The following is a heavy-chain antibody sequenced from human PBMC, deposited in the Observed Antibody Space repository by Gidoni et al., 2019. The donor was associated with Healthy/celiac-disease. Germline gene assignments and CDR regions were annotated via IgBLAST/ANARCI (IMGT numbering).Heavy chain of an antibody. J-gene: IGHJ4*02. CDR2: ISSSSSYI. CDR3: ARAVRIAAAEGLPDDY. V-gene: IGHV3-21*01. CDR1: GFTFSSYS. Sequence: EVQLVESGGGLVKPGGSLRLSCAASGFTFSSYSMNWVRQAPGKGLEWVSSISSSSSYIYYADSVKGRFTISRDNAKNSLYLQMNSLRAEDTAVYYCARAVRIAAAEGLPDDYWGQGTLVTVSS. D-gene: IGHD6-13*01.